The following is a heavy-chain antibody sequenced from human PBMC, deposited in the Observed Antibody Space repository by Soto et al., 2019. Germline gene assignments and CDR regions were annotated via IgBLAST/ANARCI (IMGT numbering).Heavy chain of an antibody. J-gene: IGHJ6*03. V-gene: IGHV4-59*01. Sequence: SETLSLTCTVSGDSISSYYWSWIRQPPGKGLEWIGYIYYSGSTNYKPSLKSRVTVSVDTSKNQFSLKLSSVTAADTAVYYCARTREAFKKSGYSSYYYYYYYMDVWGKGTTVTVSS. D-gene: IGHD3-3*01. CDR2: IYYSGST. CDR1: GDSISSYY. CDR3: ARTREAFKKSGYSSYYYYYYYMDV.